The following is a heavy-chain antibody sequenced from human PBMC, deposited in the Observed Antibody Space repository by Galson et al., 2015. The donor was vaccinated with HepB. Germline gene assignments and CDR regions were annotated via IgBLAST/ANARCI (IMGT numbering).Heavy chain of an antibody. CDR2: ISGGRSTI. CDR3: ARIPNLDWYFDL. D-gene: IGHD1-14*01. CDR1: GFMFSSYD. Sequence: SLRLSCAASGFMFSSYDMNWVRQAPGKGLEWISYISGGRSTIYYADSVKGRFTISRDNSKNTLYLQMNSLRAEDTAVYYCARIPNLDWYFDLWGRGTLVTVSS. J-gene: IGHJ2*01. V-gene: IGHV3-48*01.